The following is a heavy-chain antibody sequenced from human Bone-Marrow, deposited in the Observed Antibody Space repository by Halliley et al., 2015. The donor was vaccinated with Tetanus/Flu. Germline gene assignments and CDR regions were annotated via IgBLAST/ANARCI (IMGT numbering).Heavy chain of an antibody. CDR1: GGSISGFEW. D-gene: IGHD3-22*01. CDR3: ARGGARRHYASSATGVFDY. CDR2: IYHSGST. J-gene: IGHJ4*02. V-gene: IGHV4-4*02. Sequence: TLSLTCAVSGGSISGFEWWSWVRQSPGKGLEWIAEIYHSGSTNKNPSLKSRVTISVDKSENQFSLNLTSVTAADTAVYYCARGGARRHYASSATGVFDYWGQGTLVTVSS.